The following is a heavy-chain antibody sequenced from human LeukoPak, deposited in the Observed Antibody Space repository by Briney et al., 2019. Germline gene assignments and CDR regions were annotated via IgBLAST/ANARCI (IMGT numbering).Heavy chain of an antibody. D-gene: IGHD3-22*01. V-gene: IGHV1-69*04. Sequence: SVKVSCKASGGTFSSYAISWVRQAPGQGLEWMGRIIPILGIANYAQKFQGRVTIIADKSTSTAYMELSSLRSEDTAVYYCASGPGQTYYYDSSGYPDAFDIWGQGTMVTVSS. CDR3: ASGPGQTYYYDSSGYPDAFDI. J-gene: IGHJ3*02. CDR2: IIPILGIA. CDR1: GGTFSSYA.